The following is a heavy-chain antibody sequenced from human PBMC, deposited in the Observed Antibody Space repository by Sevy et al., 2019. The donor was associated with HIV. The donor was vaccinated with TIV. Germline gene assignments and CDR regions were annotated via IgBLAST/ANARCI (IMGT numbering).Heavy chain of an antibody. Sequence: ASVKVSCKVSGYTLTELSMHWVRQAPGKGLEWMGGFDPEDGETIYAQKFQGRVTMTEDTSKDTAYMELSSLRSEDTAVYYCATIRGYYSGLYYYYGMDVWGQGTTVTVSS. CDR1: GYTLTELS. D-gene: IGHD3-22*01. CDR2: FDPEDGET. V-gene: IGHV1-24*01. J-gene: IGHJ6*02. CDR3: ATIRGYYSGLYYYYGMDV.